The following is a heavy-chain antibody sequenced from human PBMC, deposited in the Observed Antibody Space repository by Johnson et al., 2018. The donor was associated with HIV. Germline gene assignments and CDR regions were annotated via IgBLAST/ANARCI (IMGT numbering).Heavy chain of an antibody. CDR3: ARPLFFESVLYAEPDAFDI. J-gene: IGHJ3*02. Sequence: QVQLVESGGGVVQPGRSLRLSCAASGFTFSSYAMHWVRQAPGKGLEWVAVISYDGSNKYYADSVKGRFTISRDNSQNTLYLQMNSLRAEDTAVYYCARPLFFESVLYAEPDAFDIWGQGTLVTVSS. V-gene: IGHV3-30-3*01. CDR2: ISYDGSNK. D-gene: IGHD2-8*02. CDR1: GFTFSSYA.